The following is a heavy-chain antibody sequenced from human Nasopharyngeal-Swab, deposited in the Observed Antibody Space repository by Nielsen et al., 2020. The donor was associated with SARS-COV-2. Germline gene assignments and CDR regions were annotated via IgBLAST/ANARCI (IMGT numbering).Heavy chain of an antibody. CDR2: INAGNGNT. J-gene: IGHJ4*02. Sequence: ASVKVSCKASGYTFSSYAMHWVRQAPGQGLEWMGWINAGNGNTKYSLKFQGRVTITRDTSASTAYMDLSSLRSEDTAVYYCARVTVWFEVLGSDPGYLDFWGQGTLVTVSS. CDR1: GYTFSSYA. D-gene: IGHD2-8*02. V-gene: IGHV1-3*01. CDR3: ARVTVWFEVLGSDPGYLDF.